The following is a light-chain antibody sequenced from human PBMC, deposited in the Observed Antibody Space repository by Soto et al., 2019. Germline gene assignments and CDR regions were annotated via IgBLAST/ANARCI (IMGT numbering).Light chain of an antibody. Sequence: EIVMTQSPVTLSVSPGERATLSCRASQSISSSLAWYQKKPGQAPRLLIYGASTGATGMPARFDGFGYGTDFTLTISSPQSEDSAVYYCQQYNKWPWTFGQGTKVEIK. CDR1: QSISSS. V-gene: IGKV3-15*01. CDR2: GAS. CDR3: QQYNKWPWT. J-gene: IGKJ1*01.